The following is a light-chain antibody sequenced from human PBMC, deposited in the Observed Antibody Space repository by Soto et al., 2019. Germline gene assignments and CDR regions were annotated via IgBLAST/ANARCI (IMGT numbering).Light chain of an antibody. CDR1: QNISRS. CDR3: QQRQYWPPIT. J-gene: IGKJ5*01. V-gene: IGKV3-11*01. CDR2: DTS. Sequence: EIVMTQSPVTLSVYPGERATLSCRASQNISRSLAWYQQKPGQAPRLLIYDTSNRATGVPARFSGSGSGTDFTLTISSLEPEDCAIYYCQQRQYWPPITFGQGTRLEIK.